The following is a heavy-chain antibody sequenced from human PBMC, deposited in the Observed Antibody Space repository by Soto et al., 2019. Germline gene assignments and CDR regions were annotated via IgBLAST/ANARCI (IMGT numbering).Heavy chain of an antibody. CDR1: GFTFSSYG. CDR2: ISYDGSNK. Sequence: QVQLVESGGGMVQPGRSLRLSCAASGFTFSSYGMHWVRQAPGKGLEWVAVISYDGSNKYYADSVKGRFTISRDNSKNTLYLQMNSLRAEDTAVYYCAKERYSSSSLDFDYWGQGTLVTVSS. D-gene: IGHD6-6*01. J-gene: IGHJ4*02. CDR3: AKERYSSSSLDFDY. V-gene: IGHV3-30*18.